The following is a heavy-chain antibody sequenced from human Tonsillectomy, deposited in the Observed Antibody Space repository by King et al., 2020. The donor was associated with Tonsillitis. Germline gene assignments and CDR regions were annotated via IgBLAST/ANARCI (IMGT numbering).Heavy chain of an antibody. D-gene: IGHD3-10*01. CDR2: ISSDGGST. Sequence: VQLVESGGGLVQPGGSLRLSCAVSGFTFSSYAMYWVRQAPGKGLEYVSAISSDGGSTYYANSVKGRFTISRDNSKNTLYLQMGRLKAEDMAVYYCGRDPGYYGSYYFDSWGQGTLVTVSS. CDR1: GFTFSSYA. J-gene: IGHJ4*02. V-gene: IGHV3-64*01. CDR3: GRDPGYYGSYYFDS.